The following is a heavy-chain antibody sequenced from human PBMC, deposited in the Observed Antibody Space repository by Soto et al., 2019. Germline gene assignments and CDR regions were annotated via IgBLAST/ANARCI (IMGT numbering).Heavy chain of an antibody. V-gene: IGHV1-69*13. CDR3: ASGWFGELLYRSPYYYGMDV. J-gene: IGHJ6*02. D-gene: IGHD3-10*01. CDR1: GGTFSSYA. CDR2: IIPIFGTA. Sequence: ASVKVSCKASGGTFSSYAISWVRQAPGQGLEWMGGIIPIFGTANYAQKFQGRVTITADESTSTAYMELSSLRSEDTAVYYCASGWFGELLYRSPYYYGMDVWGQGTTVTVSS.